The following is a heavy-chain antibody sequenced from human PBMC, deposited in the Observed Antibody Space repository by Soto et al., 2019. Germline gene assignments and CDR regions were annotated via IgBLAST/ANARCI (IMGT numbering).Heavy chain of an antibody. J-gene: IGHJ6*02. CDR1: GGSISSSSYY. CDR2: IFYTGGT. Sequence: TSETLSLTCTVSGGSISSSSYYWAWIRQPPGKGLEWIGSIFYTGGTYYNPSLKSRITMSADMSKDQFSLNLSSVTAADAAVYYCSTFSSGFYGMDVWGQGTTVTV. V-gene: IGHV4-39*01. D-gene: IGHD3-22*01. CDR3: STFSSGFYGMDV.